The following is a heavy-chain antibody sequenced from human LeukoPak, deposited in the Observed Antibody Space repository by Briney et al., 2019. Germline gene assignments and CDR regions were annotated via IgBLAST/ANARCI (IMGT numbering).Heavy chain of an antibody. CDR1: GFTFSSCW. CDR2: INNDGSGT. Sequence: GGSLRLSCAASGFTFSSCWMHWVRQTPGKGLVWVSRINNDGSGTSYADSVKDRFTISRDNARNSLYLQINSLRAEDTAVYYCARDGGYSYGLDYWGQGTLVTVSS. D-gene: IGHD5-18*01. CDR3: ARDGGYSYGLDY. V-gene: IGHV3-74*01. J-gene: IGHJ4*02.